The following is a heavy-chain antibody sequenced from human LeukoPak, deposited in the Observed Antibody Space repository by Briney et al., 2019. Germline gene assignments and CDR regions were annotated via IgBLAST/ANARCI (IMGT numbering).Heavy chain of an antibody. J-gene: IGHJ4*02. Sequence: GGSLRLSCAASGFTFSSYAMSWVRQAPGKGLEWVSAISGSGGSTYYADSVKGRFTISRDNSKNTLYLQMNSLIAEDTAVYYCAKDYRAFYLAVAEVFDYWGQGTLVTVSS. CDR2: ISGSGGST. V-gene: IGHV3-23*01. CDR1: GFTFSSYA. D-gene: IGHD6-19*01. CDR3: AKDYRAFYLAVAEVFDY.